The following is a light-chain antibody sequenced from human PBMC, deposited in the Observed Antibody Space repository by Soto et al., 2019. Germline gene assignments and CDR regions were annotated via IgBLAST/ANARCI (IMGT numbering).Light chain of an antibody. J-gene: IGKJ1*01. CDR1: QGISNY. CDR2: VAS. Sequence: DIQMTQSPSSLSASVGDRVTITCRASQGISNYVAWYQQKPGRVPKLLIYVASTLQSGVPSRFSGSGSGTDFTLTISSLQPEDVATYYCQKYNSASWTFGQGTKVEIK. V-gene: IGKV1-27*01. CDR3: QKYNSASWT.